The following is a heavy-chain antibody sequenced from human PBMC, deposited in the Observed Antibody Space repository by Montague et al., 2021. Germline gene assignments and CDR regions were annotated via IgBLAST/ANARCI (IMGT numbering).Heavy chain of an antibody. CDR2: IWHDGSEK. D-gene: IGHD6-13*01. V-gene: IGHV3-33*01. J-gene: IGHJ1*01. Sequence: SLRLSCAGSGFTFRNYGMHWVRQAPGKGLEWVAVIWHDGSEKFYADSMKGRFTISRDNSKNTLYLQMDSLKAEDTAVFYCVRETLEAPGPKPQYFQYWGQGTLVTVSS. CDR1: GFTFRNYG. CDR3: VRETLEAPGPKPQYFQY.